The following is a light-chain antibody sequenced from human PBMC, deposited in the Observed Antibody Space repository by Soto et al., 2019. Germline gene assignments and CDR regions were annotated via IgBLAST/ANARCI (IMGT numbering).Light chain of an antibody. Sequence: DIQMTQSPSTLSGSVGDRVTITCRASQTISSWLAWYQQKPGKAPKLLIYKASTLKSGAPSRFSGRGSGTEFPPTISSLQPDDSATYYYQHNNSHPEAFGRGTKVELK. CDR1: QTISSW. CDR2: KAS. J-gene: IGKJ1*01. V-gene: IGKV1-5*03. CDR3: QHNNSHPEA.